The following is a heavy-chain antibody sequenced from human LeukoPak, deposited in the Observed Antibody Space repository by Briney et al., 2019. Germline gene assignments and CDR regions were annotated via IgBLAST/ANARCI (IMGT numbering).Heavy chain of an antibody. J-gene: IGHJ4*02. D-gene: IGHD6-13*01. CDR2: ISGDGGTT. CDR3: AKVYVGSWYFYDH. V-gene: IGHV3-43*02. CDR1: GFIFDDYA. Sequence: GGSLRLSCAAAGFIFDDYAMHWVRQAPANGLEWVSIISGDGGTTDYADSVKGRFTISRDNRRNSLYLHMDSLGPEDTALYFCAKVYVGSWYFYDHGGQGTLVTVS.